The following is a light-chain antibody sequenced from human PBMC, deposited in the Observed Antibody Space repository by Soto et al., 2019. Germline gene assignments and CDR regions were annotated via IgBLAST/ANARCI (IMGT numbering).Light chain of an antibody. CDR3: QQYNNWVT. J-gene: IGKJ3*01. CDR2: AAS. V-gene: IGKV3-15*01. Sequence: EIVMTQSPATLSVSPGESATLSCRASHTVSSNLAWYQQKRGQAPRLLIYAASTRATGIPARFSGSGSGTEFNLTISSLQSEDFAVYYCQQYNNWVTFGPGTKVDLK. CDR1: HTVSSN.